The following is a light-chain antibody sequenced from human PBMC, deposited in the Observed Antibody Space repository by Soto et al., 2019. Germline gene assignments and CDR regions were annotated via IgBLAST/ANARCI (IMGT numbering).Light chain of an antibody. CDR3: MQALQTPRT. CDR2: LGS. J-gene: IGKJ1*01. CDR1: QSLLHSNGYNS. V-gene: IGKV2-28*01. Sequence: DIVMTQSPLSLPVTPGEPASISCRSSQSLLHSNGYNSLEWYLQKPGQSPQLLIYLGSNRASGVPDRFSGSGSGTDFTLKISRVEAEDVGVYYCMQALQTPRTFGQGPKVEIK.